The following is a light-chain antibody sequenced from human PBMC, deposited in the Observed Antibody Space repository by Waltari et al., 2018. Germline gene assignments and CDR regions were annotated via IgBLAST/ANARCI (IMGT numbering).Light chain of an antibody. CDR2: DAS. CDR3: QQRASWPPIT. Sequence: EIVLTQSPATLSLSPVERASLSCRASQNVYSYLVWYQQKPGQTPRLLIHDASIRAPGIPDRFSGSGSGTDFTLTISSLEPEDFAVYYCQQRASWPPITFGQGTRLEIK. J-gene: IGKJ5*01. V-gene: IGKV3-11*01. CDR1: QNVYSY.